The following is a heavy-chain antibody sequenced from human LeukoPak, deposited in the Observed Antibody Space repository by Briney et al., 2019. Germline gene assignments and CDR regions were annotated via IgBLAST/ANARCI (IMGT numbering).Heavy chain of an antibody. V-gene: IGHV5-51*01. D-gene: IGHD3-9*01. J-gene: IGHJ4*02. CDR3: AIQGTILSGYHGPFDY. CDR2: IYPGDSDT. Sequence: GESLKISCSGSSYGFTSYWIGLVRQMPGKGLEWMGIIYPGDSDTRYSPSFQGQVTISADKSISTAYLQWSSLKASYTAMYYCAIQGTILSGYHGPFDYWGQGTLVTVSS. CDR1: SYGFTSYW.